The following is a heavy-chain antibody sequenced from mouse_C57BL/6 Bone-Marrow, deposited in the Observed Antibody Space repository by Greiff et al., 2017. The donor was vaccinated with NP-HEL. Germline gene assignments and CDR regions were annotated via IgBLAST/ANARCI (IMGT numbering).Heavy chain of an antibody. D-gene: IGHD2-2*01. J-gene: IGHJ3*01. CDR3: TTDGYDDGSWFAY. Sequence: EVQLQQSGAELVRPGASVKLSCTASGFNIKDDYMHWVKQRPEQGLEWIGWIDPENGDTEYASKFQGKATITADKSSNTAYLQLSSLTSEDTAVYYCTTDGYDDGSWFAYWGQGTLVTVSA. CDR2: IDPENGDT. V-gene: IGHV14-4*01. CDR1: GFNIKDDY.